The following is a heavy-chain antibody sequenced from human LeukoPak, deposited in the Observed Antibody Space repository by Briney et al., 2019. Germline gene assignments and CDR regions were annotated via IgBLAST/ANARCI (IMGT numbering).Heavy chain of an antibody. V-gene: IGHV3-30*18. Sequence: GGSLRLSCAASGFTFSTYGMHWVRQAPGKGLEWVAVISYDGSNKYYADSVKGRFTISRDNSKNTLYLQMNSLRPEDTSVYYCAKTGSGWYFDYWGQGTLVTVSS. CDR2: ISYDGSNK. D-gene: IGHD6-19*01. J-gene: IGHJ4*02. CDR1: GFTFSTYG. CDR3: AKTGSGWYFDY.